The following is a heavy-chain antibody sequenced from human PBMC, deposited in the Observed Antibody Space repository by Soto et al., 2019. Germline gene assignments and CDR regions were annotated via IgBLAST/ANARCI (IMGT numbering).Heavy chain of an antibody. J-gene: IGHJ4*02. Sequence: QVQLVESGGGVVQPGTSLRLSCAASGITFSAFAMHWVRQAPGKGLEWVARISYDASASSNADSVKDRFTISRDNSRSTLYLQMNSLRTEDTAIYYCVRDYNDGSGRFDYWGQGALVTVSS. V-gene: IGHV3-30-3*01. D-gene: IGHD3-22*01. CDR3: VRDYNDGSGRFDY. CDR2: ISYDASAS. CDR1: GITFSAFA.